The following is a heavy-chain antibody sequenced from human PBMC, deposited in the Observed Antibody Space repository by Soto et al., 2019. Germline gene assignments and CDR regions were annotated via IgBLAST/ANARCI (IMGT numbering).Heavy chain of an antibody. Sequence: QVQLVQSGAEVKKPGSSVTVSCKASGGTFSSYTISWVRQAPGQGLEWMGGIIPIFGTANYAQKFQGRVTITADESTSTAYMELISLRSADTAVYYCARGNHRWLQLWYFDLWGRGTLVTVSS. CDR2: IIPIFGTA. CDR1: GGTFSSYT. J-gene: IGHJ2*01. CDR3: ARGNHRWLQLWYFDL. D-gene: IGHD5-12*01. V-gene: IGHV1-69*12.